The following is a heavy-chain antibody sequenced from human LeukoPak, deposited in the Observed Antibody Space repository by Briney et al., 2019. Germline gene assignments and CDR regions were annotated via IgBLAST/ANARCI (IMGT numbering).Heavy chain of an antibody. D-gene: IGHD4-17*01. CDR1: GGSISNYY. J-gene: IGHJ2*01. V-gene: IGHV4-59*01. Sequence: ASETLSLTCTVSGGSISNYYWSWIRQPPGKGLEWIGYIYYSGSTNYNPSLKSRVTISVDTSKNQFSLKLTSVTAADTAVYYCTRAPTTVTTGWFFDLWGRGTLVTVSS. CDR3: TRAPTTVTTGWFFDL. CDR2: IYYSGST.